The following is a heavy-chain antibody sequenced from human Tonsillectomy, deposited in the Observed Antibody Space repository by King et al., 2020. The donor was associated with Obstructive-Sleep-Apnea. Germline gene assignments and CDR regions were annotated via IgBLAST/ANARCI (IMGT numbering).Heavy chain of an antibody. V-gene: IGHV4-59*08. D-gene: IGHD3-22*01. Sequence: QLQESGPGLVKPSETLSLTCTVSGGSISSYYWSWIRQPPGKGLEWIGYIYYSGSTNYNPSLKSRVTISVDTSKNQFSLKLSSVTAADTAVYYCARQGSGGSSGYWVLSVAFDIWGQGTMVTVSS. CDR2: IYYSGST. CDR1: GGSISSYY. J-gene: IGHJ3*02. CDR3: ARQGSGGSSGYWVLSVAFDI.